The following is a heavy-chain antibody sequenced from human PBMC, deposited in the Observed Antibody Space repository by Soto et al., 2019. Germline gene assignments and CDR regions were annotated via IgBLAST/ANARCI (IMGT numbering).Heavy chain of an antibody. CDR3: ARTRIVVVAATGWFDP. J-gene: IGHJ5*02. V-gene: IGHV3-21*01. Sequence: GGSLRLSGAASGFTFSSYSMNGVGQAPGKGREWVSSISRSSSYIYYADSVKGRFTISRDNAKNSMYLQMNSLRAEDKAVYYCARTRIVVVAATGWFDPWGQGTLVTVSS. CDR1: GFTFSSYS. D-gene: IGHD2-15*01. CDR2: ISRSSSYI.